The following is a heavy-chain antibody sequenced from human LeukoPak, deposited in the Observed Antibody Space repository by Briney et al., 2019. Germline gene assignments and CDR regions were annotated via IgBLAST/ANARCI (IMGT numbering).Heavy chain of an antibody. J-gene: IGHJ4*02. V-gene: IGHV3-7*03. CDR2: IKLDGSEK. CDR1: GFTFSYYW. D-gene: IGHD3/OR15-3a*01. Sequence: GGSLRLSCATSGFTFSYYWMSWVRQAPGKGLEWVANIKLDGSEKNYVDSVKGRFTISRDNTKNSLYLQMNSLRAEDTAVFYCARDQYDTWSRRGNFDSWGQGTLVIVSS. CDR3: ARDQYDTWSRRGNFDS.